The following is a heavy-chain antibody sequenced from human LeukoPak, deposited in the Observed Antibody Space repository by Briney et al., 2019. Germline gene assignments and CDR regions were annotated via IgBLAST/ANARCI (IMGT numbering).Heavy chain of an antibody. D-gene: IGHD2-2*01. CDR2: VFWNGVDK. J-gene: IGHJ4*02. CDR1: GFIVNDHA. V-gene: IGHV3-9*01. Sequence: GRSLRLSCVASGFIVNDHAMHWVRRSPGKGLEWVAGVFWNGVDKGYVDSVKGRFTISRDNAKNSLYLQMNSLRAEDTAVYYCARGGEVVVPAATFDYWGQGTLATVSS. CDR3: ARGGEVVVPAATFDY.